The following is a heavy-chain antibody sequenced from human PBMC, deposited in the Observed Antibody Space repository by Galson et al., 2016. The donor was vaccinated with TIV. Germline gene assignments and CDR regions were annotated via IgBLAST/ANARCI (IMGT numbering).Heavy chain of an antibody. D-gene: IGHD4-17*01. Sequence: SVKVSCKASGYTFTSYHINWVRQATGQGPEWMGWMNPNSGNTGYAQKFRGRVTMTRNTSVRTAYMELSSLRSEATAVYYCARSGDYGDYWGQGTLVTVSS. CDR3: ARSGDYGDY. J-gene: IGHJ4*02. CDR2: MNPNSGNT. CDR1: GYTFTSYH. V-gene: IGHV1-8*02.